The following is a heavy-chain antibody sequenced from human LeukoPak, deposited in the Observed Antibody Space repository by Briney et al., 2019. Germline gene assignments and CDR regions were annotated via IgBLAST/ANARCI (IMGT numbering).Heavy chain of an antibody. V-gene: IGHV3-30-3*01. D-gene: IGHD6-6*01. CDR1: GFSFSSYA. J-gene: IGHJ5*02. CDR2: ISYDGSNK. Sequence: GGSLRLSCAASGFSFSSYAMHWVRQAPGKGLEWVAVISYDGSNKYYADSVKGRFTISRDNSKSTLYLQMNSLRAEDTAVYYCTTSPGSSSPWGQGTLVTVSS. CDR3: TTSPGSSSP.